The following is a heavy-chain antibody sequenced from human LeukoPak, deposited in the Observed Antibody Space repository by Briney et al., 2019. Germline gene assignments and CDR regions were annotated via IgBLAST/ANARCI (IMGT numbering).Heavy chain of an antibody. CDR1: GGTFSSYA. D-gene: IGHD2-8*02. CDR2: IIPIFGTA. Sequence: ASVKVSCKASGGTFSSYAISWVRQAPGRGREWMAGIIPIFGTANYAQKFQGRVTITTDESTSTAYMELSSLRSEDTAVYYCASGGYSLGVSYYYRDVWGKGTTVTVSS. V-gene: IGHV1-69*05. J-gene: IGHJ6*03. CDR3: ASGGYSLGVSYYYRDV.